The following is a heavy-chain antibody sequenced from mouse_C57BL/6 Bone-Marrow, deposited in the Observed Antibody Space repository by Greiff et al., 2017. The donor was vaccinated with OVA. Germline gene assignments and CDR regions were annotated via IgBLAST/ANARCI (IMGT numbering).Heavy chain of an antibody. D-gene: IGHD1-1*01. J-gene: IGHJ3*01. CDR2: INPYNGGT. V-gene: IGHV1-19*01. CDR3: ARDYGSLAH. Sequence: VQLQQSGPVLVKPGASVKMSCKASGYTFTDYYMNWVKQSHGKSLEWIGVINPYNGGTSYNQKFKGKATLTVEKSSSTAYMELNSLTSEDSAVYYCARDYGSLAHWGQGTLVTVSA. CDR1: GYTFTDYY.